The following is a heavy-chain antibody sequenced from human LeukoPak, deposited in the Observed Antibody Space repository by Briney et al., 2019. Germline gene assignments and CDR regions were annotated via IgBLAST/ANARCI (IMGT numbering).Heavy chain of an antibody. Sequence: ASVKVSCKASGYTFTGYYMRWVRQAPGQGLEWMGWINPNSGGTNHAQKFQGRVTMTRDTSISTAYMELSRLRSDDTAVYYCARAPSLVFQDSSWYIYWGQGTLVTVSS. D-gene: IGHD6-13*01. CDR1: GYTFTGYY. V-gene: IGHV1-2*02. J-gene: IGHJ4*02. CDR2: INPNSGGT. CDR3: ARAPSLVFQDSSWYIY.